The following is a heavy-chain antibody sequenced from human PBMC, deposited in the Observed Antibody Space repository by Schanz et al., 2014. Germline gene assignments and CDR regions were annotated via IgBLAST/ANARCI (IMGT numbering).Heavy chain of an antibody. Sequence: QVQLVQSGAEVKKPGASVKVSCKASGYTFSSYGITWVRQAPGQGLEWMGWINGYNGHTLYAQKFQGRVTMTADTSTSTAYMDLRSLRSDDTAVYYCARDQSPYTNSSDLRYFDYWGQGSLVSVPS. J-gene: IGHJ4*02. CDR3: ARDQSPYTNSSDLRYFDY. D-gene: IGHD6-6*01. CDR1: GYTFSSYG. V-gene: IGHV1-18*01. CDR2: INGYNGHT.